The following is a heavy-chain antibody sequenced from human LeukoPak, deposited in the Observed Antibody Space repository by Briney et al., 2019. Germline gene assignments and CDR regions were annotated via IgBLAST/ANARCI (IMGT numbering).Heavy chain of an antibody. Sequence: GGYLRLSCAASGFTFSSYAMHWVRQAPGKGLEWVAVISYDGSNKYYADSVKGRFTISRDNSKNTLYLQMNSRRAEDTAVYYCARAPMGTAALYWGQGTLVTVSS. V-gene: IGHV3-30-3*01. CDR2: ISYDGSNK. CDR1: GFTFSSYA. D-gene: IGHD2-2*01. J-gene: IGHJ4*02. CDR3: ARAPMGTAALY.